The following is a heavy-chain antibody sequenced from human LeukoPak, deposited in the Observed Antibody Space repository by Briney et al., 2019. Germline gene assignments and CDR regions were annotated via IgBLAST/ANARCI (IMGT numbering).Heavy chain of an antibody. CDR1: GFTFSTYN. CDR2: ISSGSSTI. D-gene: IGHD1-26*01. CDR3: AAERGSYGVGTH. J-gene: IGHJ4*02. Sequence: GGSLRLSCAASGFTFSTYNMNWVRQAPGKGLEWLSYISSGSSTIYYADSVEGRFTISRDNAKNSLYLQMNSLRDEDTAVYYCAAERGSYGVGTHWGQGTLVTVSS. V-gene: IGHV3-48*02.